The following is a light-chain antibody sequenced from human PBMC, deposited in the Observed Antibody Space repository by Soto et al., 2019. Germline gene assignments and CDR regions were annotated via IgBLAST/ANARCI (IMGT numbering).Light chain of an antibody. CDR3: SSYTSSSPLVV. CDR2: DVS. Sequence: QSALTQPASVSGSPGQSITISCTGTSSDVGGYKYVSWYQQHPGKAPKLMIYDVSNRPSGVSNRFSGSKSGNTASLTISGLQAEDAADYYCSSYTSSSPLVVFGGGTKLTVL. J-gene: IGLJ2*01. CDR1: SSDVGGYKY. V-gene: IGLV2-14*01.